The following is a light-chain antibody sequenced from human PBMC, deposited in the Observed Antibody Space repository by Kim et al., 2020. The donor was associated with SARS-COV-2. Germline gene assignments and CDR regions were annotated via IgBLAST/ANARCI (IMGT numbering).Light chain of an antibody. V-gene: IGLV3-1*01. CDR2: QDI. CDR1: ELGDKY. Sequence: VSPGKTVSLTCSGDELGDKYVFWFQQKAGQSPVLVIYQDIKRPSGIPERFSASNSGNTATLTISGTQATDEADYYCQAWDSGTVVVFGGGTQLTVL. CDR3: QAWDSGTVVV. J-gene: IGLJ3*02.